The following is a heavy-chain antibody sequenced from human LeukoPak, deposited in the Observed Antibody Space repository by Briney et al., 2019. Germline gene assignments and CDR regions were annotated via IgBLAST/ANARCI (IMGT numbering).Heavy chain of an antibody. J-gene: IGHJ4*02. D-gene: IGHD6-13*01. CDR1: GFTFDDHG. CDR2: ISWSSGII. Sequence: PGGSLRLSCAASGFTFDDHGMHWVRQAPGKGLEWVSGISWSSGIIGYADSVKGRFTISRDNAKNSLYLQMNSLRAEDTAVYYCPICPEYSSSWYYFDYWGQGTLVTVSS. CDR3: PICPEYSSSWYYFDY. V-gene: IGHV3-9*01.